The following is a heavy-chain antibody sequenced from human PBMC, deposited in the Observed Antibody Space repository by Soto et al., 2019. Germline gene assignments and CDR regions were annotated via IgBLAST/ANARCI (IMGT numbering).Heavy chain of an antibody. V-gene: IGHV3-11*01. D-gene: IGHD3-16*02. J-gene: IGHJ5*02. CDR1: GVDFRGSY. Sequence: GGSLRLSCVGSGVDFRGSYMNWIRQAPGKGLEWISYISDTGRIIHYADSVKGRFVISRDNSRDSLYLQMNDLRADDTAIYYCAGFKEGKIVGLRWLDPWGQGTRVTVSS. CDR2: ISDTGRII. CDR3: AGFKEGKIVGLRWLDP.